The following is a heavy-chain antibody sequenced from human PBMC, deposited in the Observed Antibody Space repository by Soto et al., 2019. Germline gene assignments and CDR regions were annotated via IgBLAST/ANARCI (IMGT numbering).Heavy chain of an antibody. Sequence: QVQLVQSGAEVKKPGASVKVSCKASGYTFTSYGISWVRQAPGQGLEWMGWISAYNGNTNYAQKLQGRVTMTTDTSTSTPYMELRSLRSDDTAVYYCARAPLYDSSGYYYDGWFDPWGQGTLVTVSS. J-gene: IGHJ5*02. V-gene: IGHV1-18*01. CDR3: ARAPLYDSSGYYYDGWFDP. D-gene: IGHD3-22*01. CDR1: GYTFTSYG. CDR2: ISAYNGNT.